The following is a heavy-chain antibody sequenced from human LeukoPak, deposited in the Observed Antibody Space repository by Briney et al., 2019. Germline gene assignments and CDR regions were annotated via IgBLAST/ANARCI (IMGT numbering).Heavy chain of an antibody. Sequence: PSETLSLTCTVSGGSVNGGVYYWSWIRQPPGKGLEWIGEINHSGSTNYNPSLKSRVTISVDTPKNQFSLKLSSVTAADTAVYFCARGPPTDYYDSSGFYYVFDYWGQGILVTVSS. CDR2: INHSGST. V-gene: IGHV4-61*08. J-gene: IGHJ4*02. CDR1: GGSVNGGVYY. D-gene: IGHD3-22*01. CDR3: ARGPPTDYYDSSGFYYVFDY.